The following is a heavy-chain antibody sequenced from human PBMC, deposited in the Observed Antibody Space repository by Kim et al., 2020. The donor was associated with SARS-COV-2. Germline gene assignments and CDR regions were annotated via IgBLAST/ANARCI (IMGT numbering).Heavy chain of an antibody. J-gene: IGHJ4*02. D-gene: IGHD3-22*01. V-gene: IGHV1-2*02. CDR3: ARGAPWYYDSSGYYSFDY. Sequence: ASVKVSCKASGYTFTGYYMHWVRQAPGQGLEWMGWINPNSGGTNYAQKFQGRVTMTRDTSISTAYMELSRLRSDDTAVYYCARGAPWYYDSSGYYSFDYWGQGTLVTVSS. CDR1: GYTFTGYY. CDR2: INPNSGGT.